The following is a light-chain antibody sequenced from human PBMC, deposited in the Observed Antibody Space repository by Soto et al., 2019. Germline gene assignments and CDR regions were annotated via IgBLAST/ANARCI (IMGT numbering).Light chain of an antibody. V-gene: IGLV2-14*01. Sequence: QSALTQPASVSGSPGQSITISCTGTSSDIGGYNYVSWYLQHPGKAPKLMIYDVSDRPSGVSNRFSGSKSGNTASLTISGLQAEDEADYYCSSYTSSSPVVFGGGTKVTVL. CDR2: DVS. CDR1: SSDIGGYNY. J-gene: IGLJ2*01. CDR3: SSYTSSSPVV.